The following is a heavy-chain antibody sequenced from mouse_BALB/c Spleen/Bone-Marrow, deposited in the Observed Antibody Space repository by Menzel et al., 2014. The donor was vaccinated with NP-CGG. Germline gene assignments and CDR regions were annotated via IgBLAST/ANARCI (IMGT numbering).Heavy chain of an antibody. D-gene: IGHD3-1*01. V-gene: IGHV1-5*01. CDR2: IHPGNSDT. Sequence: EVQLQQSGTVLARPGAAVKMPCKASGYTFSNYWMHWIKQRPGQGLEWIGTIHPGNSDTTYNQKFEGKAKLTAVTSTSTAYMELSSLTNEDSAVYYCTTLARNNFDYWGQGTTLTVSS. CDR3: TTLARNNFDY. CDR1: GYTFSNYW. J-gene: IGHJ2*01.